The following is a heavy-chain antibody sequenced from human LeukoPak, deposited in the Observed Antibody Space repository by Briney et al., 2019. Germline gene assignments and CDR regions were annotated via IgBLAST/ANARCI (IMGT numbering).Heavy chain of an antibody. V-gene: IGHV4-61*01. CDR1: GASVNSGNYY. Sequence: PSETLSLTCTVSGASVNSGNYYWSWIRQPPGKGLEWIGYIYYYSGSADYNPSLKSRVTISVDTSKNQFSLMLASVIAADTAVYYCAREHYYYGLDVWGQGTTVTVSS. CDR3: AREHYYYGLDV. CDR2: IYYYSGSA. J-gene: IGHJ6*02.